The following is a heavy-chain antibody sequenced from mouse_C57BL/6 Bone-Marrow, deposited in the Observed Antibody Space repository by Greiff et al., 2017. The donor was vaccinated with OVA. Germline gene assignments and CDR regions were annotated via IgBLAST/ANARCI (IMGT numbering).Heavy chain of an antibody. Sequence: EVQLVESGPGLVKPSQSLSLTCSVPGYSITSGYYWNWIRQFPANKLDWMGYISYDGSNNYHPYLKNRTSLTRDTSKILFFLKLTSVTTEVTATYYCAREGLPYYFDYWGQGTTLTVSS. CDR1: GYSITSGYY. V-gene: IGHV3-6*01. CDR2: ISYDGSN. J-gene: IGHJ2*01. D-gene: IGHD3-3*01. CDR3: AREGLPYYFDY.